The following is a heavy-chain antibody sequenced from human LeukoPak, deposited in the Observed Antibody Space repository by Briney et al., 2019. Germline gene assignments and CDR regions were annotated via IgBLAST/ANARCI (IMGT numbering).Heavy chain of an antibody. V-gene: IGHV4-31*03. D-gene: IGHD3-22*01. Sequence: PSQTLSLTCTVSGGSISSGGYYWSWIRPNPGKGLEWIGYIYYSGSTYYNPSLKSRVTISVDTSKNQFSLKLSSVTAADTAVYYCARATANYYDSSGYGPWGQGTLVTVSS. CDR2: IYYSGST. CDR3: ARATANYYDSSGYGP. CDR1: GGSISSGGYY. J-gene: IGHJ5*02.